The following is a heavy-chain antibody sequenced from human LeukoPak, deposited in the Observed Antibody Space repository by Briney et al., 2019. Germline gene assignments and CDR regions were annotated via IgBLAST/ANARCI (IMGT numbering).Heavy chain of an antibody. CDR1: GYTFTSYY. Sequence: ASVKVSCKASGYTFTSYYMHWVRQAPGQGLEWMGIINPSGGSTSYAQKFQGRVTMTRDTSTSTVYMELSSLRSEDTAVYYCARGSGDGDYAFGYNYDGMDVWGQGTTVTVSS. V-gene: IGHV1-46*01. D-gene: IGHD4-17*01. J-gene: IGHJ6*02. CDR3: ARGSGDGDYAFGYNYDGMDV. CDR2: INPSGGST.